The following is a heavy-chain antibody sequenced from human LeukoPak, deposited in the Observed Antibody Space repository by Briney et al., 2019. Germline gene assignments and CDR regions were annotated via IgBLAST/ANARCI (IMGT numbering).Heavy chain of an antibody. CDR2: INHSGST. Sequence: SETLSLTCAVYGGSFSGYYWSWIRQPPGKGLEWIGEINHSGSTNYNPSLKSRVTISVDTSKNQFSLKLSSVTAADTAVYYCARPLYYYYYMDVWGKGTTVTISS. CDR3: ARPLYYYYYMDV. J-gene: IGHJ6*03. V-gene: IGHV4-34*01. CDR1: GGSFSGYY.